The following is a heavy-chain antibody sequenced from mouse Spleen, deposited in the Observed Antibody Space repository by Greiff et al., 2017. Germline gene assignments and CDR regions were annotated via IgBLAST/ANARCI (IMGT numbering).Heavy chain of an antibody. Sequence: EVKLMESGGGLVKPGGSLKLSCAASGFTFSDYYMYWVRQTPEKRLEWVATISDGGSYTYYPDSVKGRFTISRDNAKNNLYLQMSSLKSEDTAMYYCARDRRGNYGAMDYWGQGTSVTVSS. D-gene: IGHD2-1*01. CDR2: ISDGGSYT. CDR1: GFTFSDYY. V-gene: IGHV5-4*02. CDR3: ARDRRGNYGAMDY. J-gene: IGHJ4*01.